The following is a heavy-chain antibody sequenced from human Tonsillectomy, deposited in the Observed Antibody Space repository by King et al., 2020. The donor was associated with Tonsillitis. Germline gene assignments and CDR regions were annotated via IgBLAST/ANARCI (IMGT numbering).Heavy chain of an antibody. V-gene: IGHV3-74*01. J-gene: IGHJ4*02. CDR1: GFTFSDYW. CDR2: INDDGSINNDGSST. D-gene: IGHD1-26*01. CDR3: ARGGTNTFDY. Sequence: EVQLVESGGGLVQPGGSLRLSCAASGFTFSDYWMHWVRQAPGKGLLWVSRINDDGSINNDGSSTTYAESVEGRFTISRDNAKNTLYLQMHSLRAEDTAVYYCARGGTNTFDYWGQGTLVTVSS.